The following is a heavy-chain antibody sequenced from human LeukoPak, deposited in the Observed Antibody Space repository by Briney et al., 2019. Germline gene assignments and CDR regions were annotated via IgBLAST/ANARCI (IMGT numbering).Heavy chain of an antibody. CDR1: GITFGNNW. V-gene: IGHV3-74*01. J-gene: IGHJ5*02. CDR2: INSDGGGA. CDR3: ARDVPHNWFDT. Sequence: GGSLRLSCAASGITFGNNWMQWVRHGPGKGLVWISRINSDGGGAIYADSVKGRFTVSRDNAKNTLYLQMNSLRAEDTAVYYCARDVPHNWFDTWGQGTLVTVSS.